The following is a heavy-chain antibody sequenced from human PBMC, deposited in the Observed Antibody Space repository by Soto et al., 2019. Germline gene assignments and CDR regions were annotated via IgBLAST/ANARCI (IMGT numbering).Heavy chain of an antibody. J-gene: IGHJ4*02. CDR1: GITFTNYW. CDR3: GTVFEH. V-gene: IGHV3-74*01. CDR2: VDSDGRGT. Sequence: EVQLVESGGGSVQPGGSLRLSCVASGITFTNYWVHWVRQVPGKGLVWVARVDSDGRGTSYADFVKGRFTISRDNAKNTLYLQMNRLRVEDTAMYYCGTVFEHWGQGIPVTVYS.